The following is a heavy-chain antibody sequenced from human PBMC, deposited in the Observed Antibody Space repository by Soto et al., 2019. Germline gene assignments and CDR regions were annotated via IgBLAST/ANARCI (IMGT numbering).Heavy chain of an antibody. CDR1: GYTFTGYY. J-gene: IGHJ4*02. V-gene: IGHV1-2*02. Sequence: AASVKVSCKASGYTFTGYYMHWVRQAPGQGFEWMGRISPKSGGTNYAQKFQGRVTMTWDTSLNTAYMELNSLRAEDTAVYYCAKGGIQLWSPIDYWGQGTLVTVSS. CDR2: ISPKSGGT. D-gene: IGHD5-18*01. CDR3: AKGGIQLWSPIDY.